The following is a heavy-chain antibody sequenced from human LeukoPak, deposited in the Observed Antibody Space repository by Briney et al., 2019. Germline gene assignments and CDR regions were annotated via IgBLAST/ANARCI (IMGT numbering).Heavy chain of an antibody. CDR1: GYTFNSYY. CDR2: INPSGGST. Sequence: ASVKVSCKASGYTFNSYYMHWVRQAPGQGLEWMGIINPSGGSTSHAQKFQGRVTMTRDTSTSTVYMELSSLRSEDTAVYYCARAGYTAMVIEYWGQGTLVTISS. CDR3: ARAGYTAMVIEY. J-gene: IGHJ4*02. D-gene: IGHD5-18*01. V-gene: IGHV1-46*02.